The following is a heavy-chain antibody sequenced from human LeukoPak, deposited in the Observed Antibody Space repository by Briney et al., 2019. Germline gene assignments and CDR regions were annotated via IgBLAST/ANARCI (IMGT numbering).Heavy chain of an antibody. J-gene: IGHJ3*02. CDR1: GGSISSYY. D-gene: IGHD2-15*01. CDR2: IYYSGST. V-gene: IGHV4-59*01. CDR3: ARDPAVVGDAFDI. Sequence: SETLSLTCTVSGGSISSYYWSWIRQPPGEGLERIGYIYYSGSTNYNPSLKSRVTISVDTSKNQFSLKLSSVTAADTAVYYCARDPAVVGDAFDIWGQGTMVTVSS.